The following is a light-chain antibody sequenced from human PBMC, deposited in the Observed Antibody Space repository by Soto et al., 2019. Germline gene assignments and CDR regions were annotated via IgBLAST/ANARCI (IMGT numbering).Light chain of an antibody. Sequence: EIVLTQSPATLSLSPGERATLSCRASQSFSSYLAWYQQKPGQAPRLLIYDASNRATGIPARFSGSGSGTDFTLTISSLEPEDFAVYYCQQRGNWPLTFGGGTKVEIK. J-gene: IGKJ4*01. CDR3: QQRGNWPLT. CDR1: QSFSSY. V-gene: IGKV3-11*01. CDR2: DAS.